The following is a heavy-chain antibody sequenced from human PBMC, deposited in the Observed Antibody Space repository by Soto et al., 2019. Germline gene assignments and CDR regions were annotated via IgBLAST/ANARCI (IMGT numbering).Heavy chain of an antibody. CDR3: ARVPIVVVGQWFDP. Sequence: QVQLQESGPGLVKPSETLSLTCTVSGGSVSSGSYYWSWIRQPPGKGLEWIGYIYYSGSTNYNPSLKSRVTISVDTSKNQFSLKLSSVTAADTAVYYCARVPIVVVGQWFDPWGQGTLVTVSS. CDR1: GGSVSSGSYY. V-gene: IGHV4-61*01. J-gene: IGHJ5*02. CDR2: IYYSGST. D-gene: IGHD2-2*01.